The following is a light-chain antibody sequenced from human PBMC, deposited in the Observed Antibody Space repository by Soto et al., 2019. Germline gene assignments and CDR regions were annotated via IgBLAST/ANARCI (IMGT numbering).Light chain of an antibody. J-gene: IGKJ1*01. CDR3: QQSYNTTWT. Sequence: IQIPQSPSSLSASVGDRVTITCRASQGISTYLNWYQQKPGKAPKLLIYAASSLQSGVPSRFSGSGSETDFTLTISSLQPEDFATYSCQQSYNTTWTFGQGTKVDIK. V-gene: IGKV1-39*01. CDR1: QGISTY. CDR2: AAS.